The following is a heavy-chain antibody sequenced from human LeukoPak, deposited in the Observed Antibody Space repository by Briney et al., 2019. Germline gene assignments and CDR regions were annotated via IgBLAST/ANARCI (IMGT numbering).Heavy chain of an antibody. D-gene: IGHD2-15*01. V-gene: IGHV3-30*02. CDR2: IRSDGSNT. CDR1: GFTFSNYG. J-gene: IGHJ4*02. CDR3: AKTLTDYCSGGSCYSGSYYFDY. Sequence: PGGSLRLSCAASGFTFSNYGMHWVRQAPGKGLEWVAFIRSDGSNTYYADSVKGRVTISRDNSKNTLYLQMNRLRAEDTAVYYCAKTLTDYCSGGSCYSGSYYFDYWGQGTLVTVSS.